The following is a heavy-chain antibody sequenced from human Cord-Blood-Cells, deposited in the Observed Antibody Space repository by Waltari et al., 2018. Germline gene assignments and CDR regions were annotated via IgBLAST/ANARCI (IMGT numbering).Heavy chain of an antibody. J-gene: IGHJ3*02. D-gene: IGHD6-13*01. Sequence: EVQLVESGGGLVKPGGSLRLSCAASGFTFRNAWTSWVRQAPGKGLEWVGRIKSKTDGGTTDYAAPVKGRFTISRDDSKNTLYLQMNSLKTEDTAVYYCTTRSSSSWYAFDIWGQGTMVTVSS. V-gene: IGHV3-15*01. CDR3: TTRSSSSWYAFDI. CDR2: IKSKTDGGTT. CDR1: GFTFRNAW.